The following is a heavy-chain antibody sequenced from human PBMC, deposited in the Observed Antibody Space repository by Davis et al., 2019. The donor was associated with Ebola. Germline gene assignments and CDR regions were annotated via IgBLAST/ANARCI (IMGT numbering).Heavy chain of an antibody. V-gene: IGHV3-30*02. Sequence: GESLKISCSASGFTFSRYGMYWVRQAPGKGLEWATFIRFDGSNKYYADSVKGRFTISRDNSRDILYLQMNSLRPEDTAVYYCAKDLGYYGMDVWGQGTLVTVSS. CDR2: IRFDGSNK. CDR3: AKDLGYYGMDV. CDR1: GFTFSRYG. J-gene: IGHJ6*02.